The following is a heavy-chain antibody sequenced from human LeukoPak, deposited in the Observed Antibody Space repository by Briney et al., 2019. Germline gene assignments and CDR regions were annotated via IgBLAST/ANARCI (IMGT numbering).Heavy chain of an antibody. D-gene: IGHD3-22*01. J-gene: IGHJ4*02. CDR2: ISSSSSHI. CDR3: ARDKPHYYDSSGYGY. Sequence: GGSLRLSCAASGFTFSSYSMNWVRQAPGKGLEWVSSISSSSSHIYYADSVKGRFTISRGNAKNSLYLQMNSLRAEDTAVYYCARDKPHYYDSSGYGYWGQGTLVTVSS. V-gene: IGHV3-21*01. CDR1: GFTFSSYS.